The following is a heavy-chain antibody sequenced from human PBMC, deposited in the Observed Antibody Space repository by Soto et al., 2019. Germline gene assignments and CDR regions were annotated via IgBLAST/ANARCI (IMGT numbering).Heavy chain of an antibody. CDR2: ISYDGSNK. D-gene: IGHD1-26*01. Sequence: GGSLRLSCAASGFTFSSYAMHWVRQAPGKGLEWVAVISYDGSNKYYADSVKGRFTISRDNSKNTLYLQMNSLRAEDTAVYYCARVGYGRSFHNGYFQHWGQGTLVPVPS. V-gene: IGHV3-30*04. J-gene: IGHJ1*01. CDR3: ARVGYGRSFHNGYFQH. CDR1: GFTFSSYA.